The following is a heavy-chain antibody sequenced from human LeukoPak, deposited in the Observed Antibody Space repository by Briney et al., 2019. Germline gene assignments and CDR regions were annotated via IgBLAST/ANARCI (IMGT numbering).Heavy chain of an antibody. Sequence: PGGSLRLSCAASGFTFSSYAMHWVRQAPGKGLEWVAVISYDGSNKYYADSVKGRFTISRDNSKNTLYLRMNRLGAEDTAAYYCARGGGGNSDFLTTYTGASLSFDYWGQGALVTVSS. CDR1: GFTFSSYA. CDR3: ARGGGGNSDFLTTYTGASLSFDY. CDR2: ISYDGSNK. D-gene: IGHD3-9*01. V-gene: IGHV3-30*04. J-gene: IGHJ4*02.